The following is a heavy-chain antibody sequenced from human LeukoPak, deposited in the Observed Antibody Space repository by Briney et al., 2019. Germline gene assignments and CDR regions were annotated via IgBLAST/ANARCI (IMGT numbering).Heavy chain of an antibody. CDR1: GGSITRTNW. V-gene: IGHV4-4*02. J-gene: IGHJ4*02. CDR3: ARNPRDGHTFDY. CDR2: MYHTGGF. Sequence: PSGTLSLTCGVPGGSITRTNWWSWVRQPPGQGLEWIGEMYHTGGFNYNPSLKSRVTISLDKSQNQYFLRLSSVTAADTAVYYCARNPRDGHTFDYWGKGTLVTVS.